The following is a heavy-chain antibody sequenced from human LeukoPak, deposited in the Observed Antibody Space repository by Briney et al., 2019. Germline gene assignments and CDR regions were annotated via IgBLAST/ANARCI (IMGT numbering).Heavy chain of an antibody. CDR2: IYHSEST. CDR3: ARVPFDYYDSDDYYYHDSFDI. J-gene: IGHJ3*02. CDR1: GGSINNGGYS. Sequence: SETLSLTCAVCGGSINNGGYSWSWIRQPPGKGLECIGYIYHSESTYYNPSLKNRVTISIDRSKNQLSLNLSSVTAADTAVYYCARVPFDYYDSDDYYYHDSFDIWGQGTMVTVSS. D-gene: IGHD3-22*01. V-gene: IGHV4-30-2*01.